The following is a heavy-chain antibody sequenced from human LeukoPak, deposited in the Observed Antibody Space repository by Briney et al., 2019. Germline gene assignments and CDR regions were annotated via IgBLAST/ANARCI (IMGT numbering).Heavy chain of an antibody. CDR1: GYTFTSYG. D-gene: IGHD3-10*01. CDR3: ARAYGSGSYYSDPLDP. Sequence: ASVKVSCKASGYTFTSYGISWVRQAPGQGLEGMGWISAYNGNTNHAQKLQGRVTMTTDTSTSTAYMELRSLRSDDTAVYYCARAYGSGSYYSDPLDPWGQGTLVTVSS. CDR2: ISAYNGNT. J-gene: IGHJ5*02. V-gene: IGHV1-18*01.